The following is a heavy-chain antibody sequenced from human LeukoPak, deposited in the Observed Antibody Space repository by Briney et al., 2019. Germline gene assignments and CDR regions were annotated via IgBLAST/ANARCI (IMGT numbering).Heavy chain of an antibody. CDR3: TREGGEGDYTAFDL. V-gene: IGHV3-23*01. CDR2: IGASGGGT. J-gene: IGHJ3*01. Sequence: PGGSLRLSCAVSGITLSNYGMSWVRQAPGKGLEWVAGIGASGGGTNYADSVKGRFTISRDNPKNTLYLQMSSLRAEDTAVYYCTREGGEGDYTAFDLWGQGTMVTVSS. CDR1: GITLSNYG. D-gene: IGHD3-3*01.